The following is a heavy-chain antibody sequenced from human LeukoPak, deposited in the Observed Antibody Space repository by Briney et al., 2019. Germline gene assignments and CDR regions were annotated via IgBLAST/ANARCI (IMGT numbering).Heavy chain of an antibody. V-gene: IGHV3-74*03. D-gene: IGHD5-24*01. Sequence: SGGSLRLSCAASGFTFSNYWIHWVRQAPGKGLVWVSRIDNAGSITTYADSVKGRFTISRDNAENTLYLQMNSLRAEDTAVYYCASVGEMATIFDYWGQGTLVTVSS. J-gene: IGHJ4*02. CDR2: IDNAGSIT. CDR3: ASVGEMATIFDY. CDR1: GFTFSNYW.